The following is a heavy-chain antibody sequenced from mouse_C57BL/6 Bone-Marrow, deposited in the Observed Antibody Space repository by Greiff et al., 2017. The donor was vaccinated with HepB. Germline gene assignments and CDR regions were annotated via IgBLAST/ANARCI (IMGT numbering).Heavy chain of an antibody. CDR1: GFTFSDFY. D-gene: IGHD1-1*01. CDR3: ARDACDTTSDY. Sequence: EVMLVESGGGLVQSGRSLRLSCATSGFTFSDFYMEWVRQAPGKGLEWIAASRNKANDYTTEYSASVKGRFIVSRDTSQSILYLQMNALRAEDTAIYYCARDACDTTSDYWGQGTTLTVSS. CDR2: SRNKANDYTT. V-gene: IGHV7-1*01. J-gene: IGHJ2*01.